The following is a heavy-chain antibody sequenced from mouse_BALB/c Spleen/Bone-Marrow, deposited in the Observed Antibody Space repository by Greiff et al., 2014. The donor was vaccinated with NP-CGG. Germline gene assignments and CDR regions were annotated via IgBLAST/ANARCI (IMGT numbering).Heavy chain of an antibody. Sequence: QVQLQQSGAELARPGASVKMSCKASGYTFTSYTMHWVKQRPGQGLVWIGYINPSSGYTNYNQKFKDKATLTADKSSSTAYMQLSSLTSEDSAVYYCALANWDIGGPFAYWGQGTLVTVSA. CDR3: ALANWDIGGPFAY. CDR1: GYTFTSYT. D-gene: IGHD4-1*01. CDR2: INPSSGYT. J-gene: IGHJ3*01. V-gene: IGHV1-4*01.